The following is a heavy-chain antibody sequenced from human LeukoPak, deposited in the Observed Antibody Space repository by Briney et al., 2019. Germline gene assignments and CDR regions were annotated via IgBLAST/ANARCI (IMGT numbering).Heavy chain of an antibody. D-gene: IGHD5-18*01. J-gene: IGHJ2*01. V-gene: IGHV1-69*13. Sequence: ASVTVSCKASGGTSGSYVISWVRQAPGQGLEWMGGIIPIFGTAHYAQKFQGRLTITADESTSTVYMEMSSLRSGDTAMYYCAKEGDTALVTGYFDLWGRGTLVTVSA. CDR1: GGTSGSYV. CDR3: AKEGDTALVTGYFDL. CDR2: IIPIFGTA.